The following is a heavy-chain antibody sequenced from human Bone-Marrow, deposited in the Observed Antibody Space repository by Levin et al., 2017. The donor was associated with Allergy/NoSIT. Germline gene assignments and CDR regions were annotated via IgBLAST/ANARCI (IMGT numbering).Heavy chain of an antibody. Sequence: ASVKVSCKASGYTFTSYAMHWVRQAPGQRLEWMGWINAGNGNTKYSQKFQGRVTITRDTSASTAYMELSSLRSEDTAVYYCARSQGAADIVVVVAATHFDYWGQGTLVTVSS. CDR1: GYTFTSYA. V-gene: IGHV1-3*01. D-gene: IGHD2-15*01. J-gene: IGHJ4*02. CDR2: INAGNGNT. CDR3: ARSQGAADIVVVVAATHFDY.